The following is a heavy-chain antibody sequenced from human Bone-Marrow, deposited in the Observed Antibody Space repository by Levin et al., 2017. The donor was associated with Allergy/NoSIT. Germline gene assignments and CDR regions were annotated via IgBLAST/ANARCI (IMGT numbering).Heavy chain of an antibody. CDR2: LSSDGQTT. CDR3: ARGAAPEALLFWFGP. J-gene: IGHJ5*02. CDR1: GFTLSNHA. D-gene: IGHD6-13*01. V-gene: IGHV3-64*01. Sequence: GESLKISCVADGFTLSNHAMHWVRQAPGKGLEYVSALSSDGQTTYYASSVKGRFTISRDTSKNTLYLQMASLRLEDVAVYFCARGAAPEALLFWFGPWGQGTPVIVSS.